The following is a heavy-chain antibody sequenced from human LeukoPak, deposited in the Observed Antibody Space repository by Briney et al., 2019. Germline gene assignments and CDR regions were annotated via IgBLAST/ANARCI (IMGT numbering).Heavy chain of an antibody. J-gene: IGHJ1*01. V-gene: IGHV3-15*01. D-gene: IGHD6-13*01. CDR2: IKSKTDGGTT. CDR3: TTVSSSWYNGYFQH. CDR1: GFTFSNAW. Sequence: GGSLRLSCAASGFTFSNAWMSWVRQAPGKGLEWVGRIKSKTDGGTTDYAAPVKGRFTISRDDSKNTLYLQMNSLKTEDTAVYYCTTVSSSWYNGYFQHWGQGTLVTVSS.